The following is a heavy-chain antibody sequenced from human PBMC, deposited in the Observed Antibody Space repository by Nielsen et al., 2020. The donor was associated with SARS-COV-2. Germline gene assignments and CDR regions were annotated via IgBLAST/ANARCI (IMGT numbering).Heavy chain of an antibody. CDR3: AKELEVCCHYMDV. CDR2: IRMSDGAT. D-gene: IGHD5/OR15-5a*01. J-gene: IGHJ6*03. CDR1: GFALSAYG. Sequence: GGSLRHSCTASGFALSAYGMDWVRQVPGRGLEWLAHIRMSDGATQYADSVRGRFTISRDNAKNSLYLQMNSLRDEDTAVYFCAKELEVCCHYMDVWGKGTTVTVSS. V-gene: IGHV3-48*02.